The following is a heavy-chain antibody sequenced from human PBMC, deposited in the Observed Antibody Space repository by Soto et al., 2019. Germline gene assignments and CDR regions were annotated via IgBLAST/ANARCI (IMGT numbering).Heavy chain of an antibody. CDR2: INAGNGNT. D-gene: IGHD3-3*01. CDR3: ARDHVYYDLQYYYGLDV. CDR1: GCTFTSYA. J-gene: IGHJ6*04. V-gene: IGHV1-3*01. Sequence: ASVKVSCKASGCTFTSYAMHWVRQAPGQRLEWMGWINAGNGNTKYSQKFQGRVTITRDTSASTAYMELSSLRSEDTAVYYCARDHVYYDLQYYYGLDVWGKGTTVTVYS.